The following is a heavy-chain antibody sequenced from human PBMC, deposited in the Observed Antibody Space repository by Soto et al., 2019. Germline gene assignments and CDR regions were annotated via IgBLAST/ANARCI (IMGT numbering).Heavy chain of an antibody. Sequence: GGSLSLSWAAAGCLGSTIYMSWVRQAPGKGLEWVSTIYADGRTYYADSVKGRFTMSRDDVKNTLFLQMSSLRAEDTAVYYCGRDHRPNMVRGVIPNLWGQGTLVTVSS. J-gene: IGHJ4*02. CDR2: IYADGRT. CDR3: GRDHRPNMVRGVIPNL. V-gene: IGHV3-66*01. CDR1: GCLGSTIY. D-gene: IGHD3-10*01.